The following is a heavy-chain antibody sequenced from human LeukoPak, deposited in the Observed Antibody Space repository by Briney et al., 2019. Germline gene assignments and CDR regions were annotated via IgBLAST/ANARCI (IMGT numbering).Heavy chain of an antibody. CDR2: MNPNSGST. CDR1: GYTFTSYD. J-gene: IGHJ6*03. Sequence: ASVKVSCKASGYTFTSYDINWVRQATGQGLEWMGWMNPNSGSTGYAQKFQGRVTISRNTSISAAYMELSSLRSEDTAVYFCARGPSGSPFYCMDVWGKGTTVTVSS. D-gene: IGHD1-26*01. CDR3: ARGPSGSPFYCMDV. V-gene: IGHV1-8*03.